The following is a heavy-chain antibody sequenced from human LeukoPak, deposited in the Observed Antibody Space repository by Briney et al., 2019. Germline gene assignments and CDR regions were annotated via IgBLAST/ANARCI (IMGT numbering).Heavy chain of an antibody. J-gene: IGHJ4*02. CDR2: INSDGSWT. Sequence: GGSLRLSCAASGNYWMHWVRQAPGKGLQWVSHINSDGSWTSYADSVKGRFTISKDNAKNTVYLQMNNLRAEDTAVYYCVSFYETGWGRGTLVTVSS. CDR3: VSFYETG. CDR1: GNYW. V-gene: IGHV3-74*01. D-gene: IGHD2/OR15-2a*01.